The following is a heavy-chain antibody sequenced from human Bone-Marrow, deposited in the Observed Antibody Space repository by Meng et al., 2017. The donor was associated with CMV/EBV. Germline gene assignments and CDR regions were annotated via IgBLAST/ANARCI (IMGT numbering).Heavy chain of an antibody. D-gene: IGHD4-11*01. CDR2: ITASGGST. J-gene: IGHJ4*02. V-gene: IGHV3-23*01. CDR3: SRGVYSNCDS. Sequence: GGSLRLSCAASGLTFSDAWMSWFRQAPGKGLEWVSAITASGGSTYYADSVKGRFTISRDNSKHTVSRQINSLRADDTAMYNSSRGVYSNCDSWGQGTLVTVSS. CDR1: GLTFSDAW.